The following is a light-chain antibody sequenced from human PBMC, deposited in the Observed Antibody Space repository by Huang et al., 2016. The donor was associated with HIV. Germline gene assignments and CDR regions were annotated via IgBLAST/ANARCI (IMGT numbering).Light chain of an antibody. CDR2: AAS. J-gene: IGKJ4*01. CDR3: PLT. V-gene: IGKV1-27*01. Sequence: DIQMTQSPSSLSASVGDRVTITCRASQGIYNYLAWYQQKPGKVPKLLIYAASTLQSGVPSRFSGSGSGTDFTLTISSLQPEDVATYSAPLTFGGGTKVEIK. CDR1: QGIYNY.